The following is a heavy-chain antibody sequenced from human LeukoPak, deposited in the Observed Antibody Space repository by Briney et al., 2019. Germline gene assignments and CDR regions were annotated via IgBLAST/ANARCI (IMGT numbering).Heavy chain of an antibody. D-gene: IGHD3-10*01. V-gene: IGHV3-30-3*01. Sequence: GGSLRLSCAASGFTFSTYFMHWVRQAPGKGLXXXXXXASDGSHTFYVESVKGRFTISRDNSKNTLYLQMNSLRAEDTAVYFCARERQDTIVHSGAFDIWGQGTMVTVSS. CDR3: ARERQDTIVHSGAFDI. CDR1: GFTFSTYF. CDR2: XASDGSHT. J-gene: IGHJ3*02.